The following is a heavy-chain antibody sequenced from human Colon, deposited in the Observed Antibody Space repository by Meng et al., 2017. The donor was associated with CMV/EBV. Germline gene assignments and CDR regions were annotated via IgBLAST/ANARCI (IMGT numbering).Heavy chain of an antibody. J-gene: IGHJ4*02. V-gene: IGHV2-5*02. CDR1: WFSLSTNGVT. CDR3: AHRFLRDSSSSLHFDS. Sequence: QIPLKESGPPLVKPPQTLTLTCTFSWFSLSTNGVTVGWIRQPPGKALEWLALIYWDDDKRYSPSLKSRLTITKDTSKNQVVLTMINMDPVDTATYYCAHRFLRDSSSSLHFDSWGQGTLVTVSS. CDR2: IYWDDDK. D-gene: IGHD6-6*01.